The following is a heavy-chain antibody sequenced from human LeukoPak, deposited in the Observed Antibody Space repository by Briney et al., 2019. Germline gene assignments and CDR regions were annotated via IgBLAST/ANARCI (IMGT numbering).Heavy chain of an antibody. CDR2: ISDSGGST. CDR1: GFTFSSYA. J-gene: IGHJ4*02. D-gene: IGHD3-3*01. Sequence: PGESLRLSCAASGFTFSSYAMSWFRQAPGKGLEWVSFISDSGGSTYYADSVKGRFTISRDNSKNTLYLQMSSLRAEDTAIYYCAKDASARPSDYWGPGTLVTVSS. V-gene: IGHV3-23*01. CDR3: AKDASARPSDY.